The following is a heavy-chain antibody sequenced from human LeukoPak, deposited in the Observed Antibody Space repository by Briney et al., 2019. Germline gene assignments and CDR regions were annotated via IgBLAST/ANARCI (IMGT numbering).Heavy chain of an antibody. Sequence: PSETLSLTCTVSGDSISSSPYYWGWIRQPPGKGLDCIGTIYYSGSTYYNPSLKSRVTLSLDTSKNQFSLRLSSVTAADTAVYYCARARGVQHWGGFDTWGQGTMVTVSS. D-gene: IGHD7-27*01. V-gene: IGHV4-39*07. CDR2: IYYSGST. J-gene: IGHJ3*02. CDR1: GDSISSSPYY. CDR3: ARARGVQHWGGFDT.